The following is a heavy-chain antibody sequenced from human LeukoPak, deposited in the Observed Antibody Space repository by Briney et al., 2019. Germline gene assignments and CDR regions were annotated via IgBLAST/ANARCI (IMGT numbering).Heavy chain of an antibody. J-gene: IGHJ4*02. CDR3: AREPSGYNYGYVDY. V-gene: IGHV3-30-3*01. CDR2: TSSDLNVK. CDR1: GFTFRNYV. Sequence: GGSLGLSCAASGFTFRNYVIHWVRQAPGKGLEWVAVTSSDLNVKLYADSVKGRFTISRDNSKNTLYLQMNSLRAEDTALYYCAREPSGYNYGYVDYWGQGTLVTISS. D-gene: IGHD5-18*01.